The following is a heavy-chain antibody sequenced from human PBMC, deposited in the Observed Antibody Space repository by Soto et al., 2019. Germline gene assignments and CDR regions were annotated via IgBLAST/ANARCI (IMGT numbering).Heavy chain of an antibody. J-gene: IGHJ6*02. CDR2: IIPIFGTA. Sequence: ASVKVSCKASGGTFSSYAISWVRQAPGQGLEWMGGIIPIFGTANYAQKFQGRVTITADESTSTAYMELSSLRSEDTAAYYCARDAGDGYNFHYYYGMDVWGQGTTVTVSS. CDR3: ARDAGDGYNFHYYYGMDV. D-gene: IGHD5-12*01. V-gene: IGHV1-69*13. CDR1: GGTFSSYA.